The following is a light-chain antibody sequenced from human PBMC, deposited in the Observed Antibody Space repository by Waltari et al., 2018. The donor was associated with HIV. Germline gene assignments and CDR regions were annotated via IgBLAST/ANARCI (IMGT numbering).Light chain of an antibody. CDR3: AAWDDSLNSFV. J-gene: IGLJ1*01. CDR1: SSNTGSNY. Sequence: QSVLTQPPSESATPGQRVTISCSGGSSNTGSNYVYWYQQIPGTAPKLLIYRNNPRPSSSPDRFSGSKSGTSASLAISGLQSEDEADYYCAAWDDSLNSFVFGTGTRVTVL. V-gene: IGLV1-47*01. CDR2: RNN.